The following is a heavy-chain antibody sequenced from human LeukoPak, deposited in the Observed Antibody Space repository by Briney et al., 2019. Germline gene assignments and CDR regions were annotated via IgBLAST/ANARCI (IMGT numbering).Heavy chain of an antibody. CDR1: GFTVSNSF. CDR2: IYSDGTS. CDR3: TKTGGPWD. J-gene: IGHJ4*02. D-gene: IGHD7-27*01. Sequence: GGSLRLSCAASGFTVSNSFMSWIRQAPGKGLEWISVIYSDGTSYYADSVKARFSISRDNSKNSLYLQMNSLRVEDTAMYYCTKTGGPWDWGQGTLVTVSS. V-gene: IGHV3-53*01.